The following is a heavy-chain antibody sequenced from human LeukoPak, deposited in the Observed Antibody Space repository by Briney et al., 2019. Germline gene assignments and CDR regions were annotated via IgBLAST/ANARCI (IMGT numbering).Heavy chain of an antibody. CDR3: ARHSGDY. V-gene: IGHV4-59*08. CDR1: GGSIRSYY. J-gene: IGHJ4*02. Sequence: PSETLSLTCTVSGGSIRSYYWSWIRQPPGKGLEWIGYIYYSGSTNYNPSLKSRVTISADTSKNQFSLKLSSVTAADTAVYYCARHSGDYWGQGTLVTVSS. CDR2: IYYSGST.